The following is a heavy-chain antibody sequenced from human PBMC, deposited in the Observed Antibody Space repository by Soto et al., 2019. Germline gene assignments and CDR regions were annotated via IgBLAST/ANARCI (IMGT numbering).Heavy chain of an antibody. D-gene: IGHD6-19*01. CDR3: ARSAWAGEFDY. CDR1: GASISHVGHF. J-gene: IGHJ4*02. Sequence: QVQLQESGPGLLRPSQTLSLTCTVSGASISHVGHFWSWIRQHPGKGLEWIGYIYYSGITHYNPSLKSRDIISVDTSLSQISLNLSSVAAADTAVYFCARSAWAGEFDYWGQGTVVTVSS. V-gene: IGHV4-31*03. CDR2: IYYSGIT.